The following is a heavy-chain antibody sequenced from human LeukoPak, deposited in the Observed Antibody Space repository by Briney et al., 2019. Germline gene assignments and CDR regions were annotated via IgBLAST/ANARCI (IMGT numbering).Heavy chain of an antibody. J-gene: IGHJ6*02. CDR2: IYSGGST. V-gene: IGHV3-66*02. CDR3: ARDLIAAAGTNYYGMDV. CDR1: GFTVSSNY. Sequence: GGSLRLSCAASGFTVSSNYMSWVRQAPGKGLEWVSVIYSGGSTYYADSVKGRFTISRDNSKNTPYLQMNSLRAEDTAVYYCARDLIAAAGTNYYGMDVWGQGTTVTVSS. D-gene: IGHD6-13*01.